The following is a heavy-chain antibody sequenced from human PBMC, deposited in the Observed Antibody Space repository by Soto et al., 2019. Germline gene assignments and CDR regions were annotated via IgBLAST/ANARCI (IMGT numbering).Heavy chain of an antibody. D-gene: IGHD3-16*02. CDR1: GFTFSSYW. J-gene: IGHJ4*02. Sequence: GGSLRLSCAASGFTFSSYWMSWVRQAPGKGLEWVANIKQDGSEKYYVDSVKGRFTISRDNAKNSLYLQMNSLRAEDTAVYYCARDFPTYVWGSYRANLLAYWGQGTLVTGSS. CDR2: IKQDGSEK. CDR3: ARDFPTYVWGSYRANLLAY. V-gene: IGHV3-7*05.